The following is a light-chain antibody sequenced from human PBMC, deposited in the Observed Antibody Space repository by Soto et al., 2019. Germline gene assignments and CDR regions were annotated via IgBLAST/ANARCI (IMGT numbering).Light chain of an antibody. CDR3: CSYGGYYNYV. J-gene: IGLJ1*01. CDR2: DVT. Sequence: SALTQPRSVSWSPGQSVTVSCTGSSSNIGIYDFVSWFQQHPGEVPKLIIYDVTKRASGVPDRFSGHKSGNTAFLTISGLQSDDEADYFCCSYGGYYNYVFGTGTKVTV. V-gene: IGLV2-11*01. CDR1: SSNIGIYDF.